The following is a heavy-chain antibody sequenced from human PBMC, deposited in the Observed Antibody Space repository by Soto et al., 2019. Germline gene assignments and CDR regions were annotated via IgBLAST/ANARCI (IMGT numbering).Heavy chain of an antibody. CDR2: IYTSGGT. CDR1: GGSISSYY. D-gene: IGHD3-3*01. Sequence: SETLSLTCTVSGGSISSYYWSWIRQPAGKGLEWIGRIYTSGGTNYNPSLKSRVTMSVDTSKNQFSLKLSSVTAADTAVYYCARGTPYYDFWSGSYYYYGMDVWGQGTTVTVSS. CDR3: ARGTPYYDFWSGSYYYYGMDV. V-gene: IGHV4-4*07. J-gene: IGHJ6*02.